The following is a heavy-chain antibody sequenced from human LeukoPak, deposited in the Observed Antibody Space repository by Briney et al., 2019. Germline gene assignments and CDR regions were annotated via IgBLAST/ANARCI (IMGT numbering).Heavy chain of an antibody. CDR3: VRDNGSRDGSTSPNYYYGMDV. D-gene: IGHD6-6*01. V-gene: IGHV4-59*11. CDR1: GGSLISHY. Sequence: SETLSLTCTVSGGSLISHYWSWLRQPPGKGLECIGKIYYSGTAKYNPSLKSRVTISVDPVKNQFSLRLASVTAADTAVYFCVRDNGSRDGSTSPNYYYGMDVWGQGTTVTVSS. J-gene: IGHJ6*02. CDR2: IYYSGTA.